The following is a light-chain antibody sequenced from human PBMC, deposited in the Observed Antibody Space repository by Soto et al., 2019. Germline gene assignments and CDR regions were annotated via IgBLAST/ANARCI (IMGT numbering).Light chain of an antibody. V-gene: IGKV3-15*01. CDR2: GVS. CDR1: ESLFCL. Sequence: VLTQSPDTLSVAPGDRVTLSCRASESLFCLLAWYPQTPGQAPRLLMYGVSTRATGVPARFSGGGSATAFTLTISSLQPEDSAFYFCQSYNDWPFASGLGTRLEI. J-gene: IGKJ2*01. CDR3: QSYNDWPFA.